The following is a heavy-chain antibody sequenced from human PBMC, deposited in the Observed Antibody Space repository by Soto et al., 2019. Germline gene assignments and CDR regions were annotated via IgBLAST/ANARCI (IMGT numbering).Heavy chain of an antibody. CDR2: INTHNGIT. CDR1: GYTFTRYG. J-gene: IGHJ6*02. D-gene: IGHD3-16*01. V-gene: IGHV1-18*01. CDR3: AMVDVYVTPSPQDV. Sequence: QVQLVQSGAEVKNPGASVKVSCKASGYTFTRYGIGWARQAPGQGLEWMGWINTHNGITNYAQNVQGRVTLTTDTSTSTAYMELRSLRSNDTAIYYCAMVDVYVTPSPQDVWGQGTTVIVSS.